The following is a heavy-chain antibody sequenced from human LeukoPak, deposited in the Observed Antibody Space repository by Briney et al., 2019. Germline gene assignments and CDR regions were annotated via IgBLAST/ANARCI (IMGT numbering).Heavy chain of an antibody. CDR3: ARGSGDRGYWYFDL. CDR1: GFTFSSYS. CDR2: ISSSSSYI. V-gene: IGHV3-21*01. D-gene: IGHD4-17*01. Sequence: GGLRLSSAASGFTFSSYSMNWVRQAPGKGLEWVSSISSSSSYIYYADSVKGRFTISRDNAKNSLYLQMNSLRAEDTAVYYCARGSGDRGYWYFDLWGRGTLVTVSS. J-gene: IGHJ2*01.